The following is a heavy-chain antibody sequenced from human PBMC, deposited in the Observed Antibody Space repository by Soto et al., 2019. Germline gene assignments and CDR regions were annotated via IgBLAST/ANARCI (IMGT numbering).Heavy chain of an antibody. CDR1: GFTFSSYA. V-gene: IGHV3-30-3*01. J-gene: IGHJ4*02. Sequence: PGGSLRLSCAASGFTFSSYAMHWVRQAPGKGLEWVAVISYDGSNKYYADSVKGRFTISRDNSKNTLYLQMNSLRAEDTAVYYCARSESLRRFTGDYWGQGTLVTVSS. CDR3: ARSESLRRFTGDY. CDR2: ISYDGSNK. D-gene: IGHD4-4*01.